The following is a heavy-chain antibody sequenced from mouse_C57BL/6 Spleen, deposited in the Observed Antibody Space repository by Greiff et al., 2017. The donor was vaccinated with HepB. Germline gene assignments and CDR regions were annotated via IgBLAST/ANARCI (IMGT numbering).Heavy chain of an antibody. CDR1: GYTFTSYW. CDR2: IYPGSGST. CDR3: ARGDYYGRSSYFDY. Sequence: VKLQQPGAELVKPGASVKMSCKASGYTFTSYWITWVKQRPGQGLEWIGDIYPGSGSTNYNEKFKSKATLTVDTSSSTAYMQLSSLTSEDSAVYYCARGDYYGRSSYFDYWGQGTTLTVSS. J-gene: IGHJ2*01. D-gene: IGHD1-1*01. V-gene: IGHV1-55*01.